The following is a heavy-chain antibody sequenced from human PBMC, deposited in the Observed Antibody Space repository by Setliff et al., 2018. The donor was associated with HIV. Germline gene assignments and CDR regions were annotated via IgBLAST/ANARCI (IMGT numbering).Heavy chain of an antibody. CDR1: GFTFSGYG. Sequence: PGGSLRLSCAASGFTFSGYGMYWVRQAPGKGLEWVAFIRYDGDNKYYADSVKGRFTISRDNSKNTLYLQMNSLRAKDAAVYYCAKAFGYCSGGSCPVPMDVWGKGTTVTVS. D-gene: IGHD2-15*01. V-gene: IGHV3-30*02. CDR3: AKAFGYCSGGSCPVPMDV. CDR2: IRYDGDNK. J-gene: IGHJ6*03.